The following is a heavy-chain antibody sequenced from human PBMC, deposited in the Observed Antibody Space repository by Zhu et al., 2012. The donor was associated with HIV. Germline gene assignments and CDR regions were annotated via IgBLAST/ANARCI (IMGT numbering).Heavy chain of an antibody. D-gene: IGHD3-16*01. V-gene: IGHV1-2*07. CDR1: GYTFTGYY. Sequence: QVQLVQSGAEVKKPGASVKVSCKASGYTFTGYYMHWVRQAPGQGLEWMGWINPNSGGTNYARPLQGRVTMTRDVYSDTAFLELRSLTVDDTAVYFCTRGKTVITIGTFEHWGRGTPVIVSS. CDR3: TRGKTVITIGTFEH. J-gene: IGHJ1*01. CDR2: INPNSGGT.